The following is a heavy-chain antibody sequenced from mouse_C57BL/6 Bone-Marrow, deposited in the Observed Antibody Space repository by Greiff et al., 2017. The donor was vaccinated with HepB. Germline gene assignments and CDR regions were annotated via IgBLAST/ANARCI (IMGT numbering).Heavy chain of an antibody. CDR2: IWWDDDK. V-gene: IGHV8-8*01. CDR1: GFSLSTFGMG. Sequence: QVTLKESGPGILQPSQTLSLTCSFSGFSLSTFGMGVGWIRQPSGKGLEWLAHIWWDDDKYYNPALKSRLTISKDTSKNQVFLEIANVDTADTATYYCARTAYYSNYAFDYWGQGTTLTVSS. CDR3: ARTAYYSNYAFDY. J-gene: IGHJ2*01. D-gene: IGHD2-5*01.